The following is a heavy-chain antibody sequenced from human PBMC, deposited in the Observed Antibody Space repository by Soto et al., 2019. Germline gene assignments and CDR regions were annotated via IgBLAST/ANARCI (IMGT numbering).Heavy chain of an antibody. V-gene: IGHV3-30-3*01. CDR1: GFTFSSYA. Sequence: QPGGSLRLSCAASGFTFSSYAMHWVRQAPGKGLEWVAVISYDGSNKYYADSVKGRFTISRDNSKNTLYLQMNSLRAEDTAVYYCARGGWFLYYYGSGSFYGMDVWGQGTTVTVSS. CDR3: ARGGWFLYYYGSGSFYGMDV. J-gene: IGHJ6*02. D-gene: IGHD3-10*01. CDR2: ISYDGSNK.